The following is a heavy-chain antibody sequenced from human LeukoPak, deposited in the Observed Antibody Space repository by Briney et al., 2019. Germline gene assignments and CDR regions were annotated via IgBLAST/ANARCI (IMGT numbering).Heavy chain of an antibody. D-gene: IGHD6-6*01. J-gene: IGHJ4*02. V-gene: IGHV4-30-4*01. Sequence: PSETLSLTCTVSGGSISSGDYYWSWIRQPPGKGLEWIGYIYYSGSTYYNPSLKSRVTISVDTSKNQFSLKLSSVTAADTAVYYCARGSYSSSSVDFDYWGQGTLVTVSS. CDR3: ARGSYSSSSVDFDY. CDR1: GGSISSGDYY. CDR2: IYYSGST.